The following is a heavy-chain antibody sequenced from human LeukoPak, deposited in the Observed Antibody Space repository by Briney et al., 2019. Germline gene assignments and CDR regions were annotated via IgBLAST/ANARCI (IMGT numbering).Heavy chain of an antibody. CDR1: GFTFSSSG. J-gene: IGHJ4*02. D-gene: IGHD2-8*01. V-gene: IGHV3-30*18. CDR3: AKEYCSNSVCHSLDY. Sequence: QTGGSLRLSCAASGFTFSSSGMHWVRQAPGKGLEWVAVISYDGSNKYYADSVKGRFTFSRVNSKNTLYLQMNSLRAEDTAVYYCAKEYCSNSVCHSLDYWGQGTLVTVSS. CDR2: ISYDGSNK.